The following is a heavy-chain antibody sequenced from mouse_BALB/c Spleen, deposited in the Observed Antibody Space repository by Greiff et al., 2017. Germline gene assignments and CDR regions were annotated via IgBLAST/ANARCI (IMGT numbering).Heavy chain of an antibody. Sequence: QVQLQQSGAELVRPGTSVKISCKASGYAFTNYWLGWVKQRPGHGLEWIGDIYPGSGNTYYNEKFKGKATLTADKSSSTAYMQLSSLTSEDSAVYFCARKGNAMDDWGQGTSVTVSS. CDR1: GYAFTNYW. CDR3: ARKGNAMDD. V-gene: IGHV1-63*01. CDR2: IYPGSGNT. J-gene: IGHJ4*01.